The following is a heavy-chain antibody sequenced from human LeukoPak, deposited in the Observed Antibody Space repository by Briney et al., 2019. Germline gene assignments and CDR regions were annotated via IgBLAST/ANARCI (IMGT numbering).Heavy chain of an antibody. CDR1: GYTFTTYD. D-gene: IGHD3-9*01. V-gene: IGHV1-69*06. Sequence: VASVKVSCKASGYTFTTYDINWVRQAPGQGLEWMGGIIPIFGTANYAQKFQGRVTITADKSTSTAYMELSSLRSEDTAVYYCASLTSRRNDILTGYSRGRFYYYYYMDVWGKGTTVTISS. CDR2: IIPIFGTA. J-gene: IGHJ6*03. CDR3: ASLTSRRNDILTGYSRGRFYYYYYMDV.